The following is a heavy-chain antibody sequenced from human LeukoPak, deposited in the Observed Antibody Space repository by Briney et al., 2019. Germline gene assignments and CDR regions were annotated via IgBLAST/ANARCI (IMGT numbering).Heavy chain of an antibody. CDR1: GGSISSYY. CDR3: ARTHYGSGSYYGGWNWFDP. J-gene: IGHJ5*02. D-gene: IGHD3-10*01. Sequence: SETLSLTCTVSGGSISSYYWSWIRQPAGKGLEWIGRIYTSGSTNYNPSLKSRVTMSVDTSKNQFSLKLSSETAADTAVYYCARTHYGSGSYYGGWNWFDPWGQGTLVTVSS. V-gene: IGHV4-4*07. CDR2: IYTSGST.